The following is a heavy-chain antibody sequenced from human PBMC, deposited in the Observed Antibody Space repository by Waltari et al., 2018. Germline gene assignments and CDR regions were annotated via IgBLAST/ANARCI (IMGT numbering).Heavy chain of an antibody. J-gene: IGHJ5*02. Sequence: QVQLQESGPGLVKPSETLSLTCTVSGGPISSYYWSWLRQPPGKGLEWIGYIYYSGSTNYNPSLKSRVTISVDTSKNQFSLKLSSVTAADTAVYYCARRRSSSSSGVWFDPWGQGTLVTVSS. CDR1: GGPISSYY. V-gene: IGHV4-59*01. CDR2: IYYSGST. CDR3: ARRRSSSSSGVWFDP. D-gene: IGHD6-6*01.